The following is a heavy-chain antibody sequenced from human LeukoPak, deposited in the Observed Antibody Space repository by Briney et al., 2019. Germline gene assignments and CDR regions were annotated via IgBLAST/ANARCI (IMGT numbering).Heavy chain of an antibody. CDR2: IKSKTDGGTT. D-gene: IGHD3-10*01. Sequence: PGGSLRLSCAASGFTFSSYGMHWVRQAPGKGLEWVGRIKSKTDGGTTDYAAPVKGRFTISRDDSKNTLYLQMNSLKTEDTAVYYCTTEKEGITMVRGVITRILGYWGQGTLVTVSS. V-gene: IGHV3-15*01. CDR3: TTEKEGITMVRGVITRILGY. J-gene: IGHJ4*02. CDR1: GFTFSSYG.